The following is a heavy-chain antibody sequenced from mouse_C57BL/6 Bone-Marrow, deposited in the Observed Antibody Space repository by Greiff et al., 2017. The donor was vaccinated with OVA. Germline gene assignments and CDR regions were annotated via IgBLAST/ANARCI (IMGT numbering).Heavy chain of an antibody. J-gene: IGHJ2*01. CDR2: INPSTGGT. CDR1: GYSFTGYY. V-gene: IGHV1-42*01. Sequence: DVKLQESGPELVKPGASVKISCKASGYSFTGYYMNWVKQSPEKSLEWIGEINPSTGGTTYNQKFKAKATLTVDKSSSTTYMQLKSLTSEDSAVYYCARNYGNYFDYWGQGTTLTVSS. D-gene: IGHD2-1*01. CDR3: ARNYGNYFDY.